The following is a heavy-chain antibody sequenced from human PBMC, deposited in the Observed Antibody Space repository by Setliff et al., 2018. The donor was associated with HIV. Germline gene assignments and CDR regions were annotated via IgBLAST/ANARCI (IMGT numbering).Heavy chain of an antibody. D-gene: IGHD1-26*01. V-gene: IGHV4-59*01. CDR1: GGSISNYY. Sequence: PSETLSLTCTVSGGSISNYYWSWIRQPPGKGLQWIGYIYYSGSTNYNPSLKSRVTISVDTSKNQFSPKLSSVTAADTAVYYCARAGDGSPFYYYYYMDVWGKGTTVTVSS. CDR2: IYYSGST. J-gene: IGHJ6*03. CDR3: ARAGDGSPFYYYYYMDV.